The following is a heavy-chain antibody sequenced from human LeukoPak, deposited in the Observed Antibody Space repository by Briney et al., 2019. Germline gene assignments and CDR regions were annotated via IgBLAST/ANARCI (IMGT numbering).Heavy chain of an antibody. Sequence: GGSLRLSCAASGFTFSSYAMSWVRQAPGKGLEWVSAISRSGGSTYYADSVKGRFTISRDNSKNTLYLQMNSLRAEDTAVYYCAKDRYYYDSSGYYYSFDYWGQGTLVTVSS. CDR2: ISRSGGST. D-gene: IGHD3-22*01. CDR1: GFTFSSYA. J-gene: IGHJ4*02. CDR3: AKDRYYYDSSGYYYSFDY. V-gene: IGHV3-23*01.